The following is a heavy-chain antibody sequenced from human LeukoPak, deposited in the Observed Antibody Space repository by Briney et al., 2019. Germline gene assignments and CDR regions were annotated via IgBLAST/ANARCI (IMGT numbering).Heavy chain of an antibody. J-gene: IGHJ4*02. D-gene: IGHD5-18*01. V-gene: IGHV4-59*11. CDR3: ATIKRGSIYGYFDF. Sequence: SETLSLTCTVSGGSISTHYWSWIRQPPGKGLEWIGYVFDGERTKDNPSLKSRATLSADTSKNQFSLRLTSVTAADSAVYYCATIKRGSIYGYFDFWGQGVLVTVSS. CDR2: VFDGERT. CDR1: GGSISTHY.